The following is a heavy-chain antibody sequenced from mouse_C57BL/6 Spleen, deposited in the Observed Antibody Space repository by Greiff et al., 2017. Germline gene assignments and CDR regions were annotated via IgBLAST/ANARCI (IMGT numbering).Heavy chain of an antibody. V-gene: IGHV1-69*01. J-gene: IGHJ2*01. CDR3: ARGDYYGSSIDY. Sequence: QVQLQQPGAELVMPGASVKLSCKASGYTFTSYWMHWVKQRPGQGLEWIGEIDPSDSYTNYNQKFKGKSTLTVDKSSSTAYMQLSSLTSEDSAVYYCARGDYYGSSIDYWGQGTTLTVSS. CDR2: IDPSDSYT. D-gene: IGHD1-1*01. CDR1: GYTFTSYW.